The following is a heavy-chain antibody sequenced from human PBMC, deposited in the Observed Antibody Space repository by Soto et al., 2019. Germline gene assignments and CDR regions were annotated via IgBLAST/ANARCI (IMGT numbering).Heavy chain of an antibody. D-gene: IGHD1-1*01. Sequence: ASVKVSCKASGYTFTTYGISWVRQAPGQGLEWMGWISPYNGTTKYAEKFQGEMTMTTDTATSTAYMDLRSLRSDDTAVYYCARDGERDTGLNFYYYLHGMDAWGQGTKVTVSS. V-gene: IGHV1-18*04. CDR2: ISPYNGTT. CDR1: GYTFTTYG. J-gene: IGHJ6*02. CDR3: ARDGERDTGLNFYYYLHGMDA.